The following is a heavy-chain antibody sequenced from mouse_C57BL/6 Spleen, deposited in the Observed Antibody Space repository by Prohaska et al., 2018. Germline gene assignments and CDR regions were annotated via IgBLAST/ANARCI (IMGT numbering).Heavy chain of an antibody. CDR1: GFTFSSYA. V-gene: IGHV5-4*01. J-gene: IGHJ1*03. Sequence: LKLSCAASGFTFSSYAMSWVRQTPEKRLEWVATISDGGSYTYYPDNVKGRFTISRDNAKNNLYLQMSHLKSEDTAMYYCARGYGSSYGYVDVWGTGTTVTVSS. CDR3: ARGYGSSYGYVDV. CDR2: ISDGGSYT. D-gene: IGHD1-1*01.